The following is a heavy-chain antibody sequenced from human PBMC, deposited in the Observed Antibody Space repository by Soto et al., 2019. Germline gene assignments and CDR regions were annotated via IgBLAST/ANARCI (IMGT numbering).Heavy chain of an antibody. Sequence: QVQLVQSGAEVKKPGSSVKVSCKASGDTFSSYAINWVRQAPGQGLEWMGGSIPMFGTANYAQKFKGRVTITSGGSTSSVDMELSSLRSEDTAVYYCARVGPAHYYDSSGYYSPLDYWGQGALVTVSS. V-gene: IGHV1-69*01. CDR3: ARVGPAHYYDSSGYYSPLDY. CDR1: GDTFSSYA. J-gene: IGHJ4*02. D-gene: IGHD3-22*01. CDR2: SIPMFGTA.